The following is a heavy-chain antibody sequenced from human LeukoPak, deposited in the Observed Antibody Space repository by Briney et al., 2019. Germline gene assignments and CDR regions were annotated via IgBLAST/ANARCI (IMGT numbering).Heavy chain of an antibody. CDR3: AKGSYYYDSSGYLDY. CDR2: ISGSGGST. CDR1: GFTFSSYA. Sequence: PGGSMRLSCAASGFTFSSYAMSWGRPAPGKGLEWVSAISGSGGSTYYADSVKGRFTISRDNPKNTLYLQMNNLRAEDTAVYYCAKGSYYYDSSGYLDYWGQGTLVTVSS. D-gene: IGHD3-22*01. V-gene: IGHV3-23*01. J-gene: IGHJ4*02.